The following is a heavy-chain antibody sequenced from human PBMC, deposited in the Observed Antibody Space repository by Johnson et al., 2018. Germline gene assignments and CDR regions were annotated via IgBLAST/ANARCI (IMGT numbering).Heavy chain of an antibody. CDR3: ARDGYYDFWSGYYPNYYYMDV. J-gene: IGHJ6*03. D-gene: IGHD3-3*01. CDR1: GFTFSSYA. V-gene: IGHV3-48*04. Sequence: VQLVQSGGGLVQPGGSLRLSCAASGFTFSSYAMSWVRQAPGKGLEWVSSISSSSSFIYYADSVKGRFTISRDNAKNSLYLQMNRLRAEDTAVYYCARDGYYDFWSGYYPNYYYMDVWGKGTTVTVSS. CDR2: ISSSSSFI.